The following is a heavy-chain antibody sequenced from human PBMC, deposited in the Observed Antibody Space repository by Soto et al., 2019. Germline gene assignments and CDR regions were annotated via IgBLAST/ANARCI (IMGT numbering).Heavy chain of an antibody. V-gene: IGHV3-48*02. Sequence: EVQLVESGGGLVQPGGSLRLSCVASGFTFSTYSMNWVRQAPGKGLEWISYISSSSSTTYADSVKGRFTISRDNAKNSLYLQMNSLRDEDTAVYYCARTIWSGDFQADYWGQGTLVTLSS. CDR1: GFTFSTYS. CDR3: ARTIWSGDFQADY. J-gene: IGHJ4*02. CDR2: ISSSSSTT. D-gene: IGHD3-3*01.